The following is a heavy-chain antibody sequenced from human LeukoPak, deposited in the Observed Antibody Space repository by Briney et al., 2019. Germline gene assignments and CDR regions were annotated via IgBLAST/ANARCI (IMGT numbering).Heavy chain of an antibody. CDR3: ARESVGGYFDY. J-gene: IGHJ4*02. CDR2: IYHSGST. Sequence: PSETLSLTCTVSGGSISSSSYYWGWIRQPPGKGLEWIGYIYHSGSTYYNPSLKSRVTISVDRSKNQFSLKLSSVTAADTAVYYCARESVGGYFDYWGQGTLVTVSS. CDR1: GGSISSSSYY. V-gene: IGHV4-39*07. D-gene: IGHD3-22*01.